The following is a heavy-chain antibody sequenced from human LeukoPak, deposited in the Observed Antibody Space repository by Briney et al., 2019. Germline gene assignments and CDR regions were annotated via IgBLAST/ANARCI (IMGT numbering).Heavy chain of an antibody. V-gene: IGHV3-15*01. J-gene: IGHJ4*02. CDR3: ITGLRAADTN. D-gene: IGHD6-13*01. CDR1: GFTFSNTW. Sequence: PGGSLRLSRAASGFTFSNTWMSWVRQAPGKGLEWVRRIKSKTDGGTTDYAAPVKGRFTISRDDSKNTLYLQMNSLKTEDTAVYYCITGLRAADTNWGLGILVTVSS. CDR2: IKSKTDGGTT.